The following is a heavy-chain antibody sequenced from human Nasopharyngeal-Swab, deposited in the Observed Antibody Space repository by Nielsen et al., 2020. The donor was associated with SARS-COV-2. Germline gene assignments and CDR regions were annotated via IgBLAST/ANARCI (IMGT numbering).Heavy chain of an antibody. CDR2: ISYDGSNK. CDR1: GFTFSSYA. J-gene: IGHJ6*02. D-gene: IGHD4-17*01. V-gene: IGHV3-30-3*01. Sequence: GGSLRLSCAASGFTFSSYAMHWVRQAPGKGLEWVAVISYDGSNKYYADSVKGRFTISRVNSKNTLYLQMNSLRAEDTAVYYCARSYYGAYYYGMDVWGQGTTVTVSS. CDR3: ARSYYGAYYYGMDV.